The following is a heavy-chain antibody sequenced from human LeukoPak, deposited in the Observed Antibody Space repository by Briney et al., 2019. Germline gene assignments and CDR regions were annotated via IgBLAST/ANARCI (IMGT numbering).Heavy chain of an antibody. CDR1: GFTFSSFS. J-gene: IGHJ4*02. V-gene: IGHV3-48*04. CDR2: ISSTSSTI. D-gene: IGHD6-19*01. CDR3: ARDWSAVAAPDYFDY. Sequence: GRSLRLSCVASGFTFSSFSMDWVRQAPGKGLEWVSYISSTSSTIYYADSVQGRFTSSRDNAKNSLYLQMNSLTAEDTAVYFCARDWSAVAAPDYFDYWGQGTLVTVSA.